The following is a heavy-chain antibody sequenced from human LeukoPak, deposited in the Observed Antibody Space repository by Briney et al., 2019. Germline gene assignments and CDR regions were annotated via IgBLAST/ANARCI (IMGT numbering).Heavy chain of an antibody. J-gene: IGHJ6*02. CDR1: GGTFSSYA. D-gene: IGHD3-3*01. V-gene: IGHV1-69*13. CDR2: IIPIFGTA. Sequence: SVKVSCKASGGTFSSYAISWVRQAPGQGLEWMGGIIPIFGTANYAQKFQGRVTITADESTSTAYMELSSLRSEDTAVYYCAISIFGVVRGVWRSSLGAYYYGMDVWGQGTTVTVSS. CDR3: AISIFGVVRGVWRSSLGAYYYGMDV.